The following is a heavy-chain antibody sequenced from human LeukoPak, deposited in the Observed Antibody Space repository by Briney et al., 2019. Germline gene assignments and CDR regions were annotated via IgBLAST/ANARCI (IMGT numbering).Heavy chain of an antibody. D-gene: IGHD2-15*01. V-gene: IGHV3-48*03. CDR1: VFTSSSYE. CDR3: ARDPGSEVVVAAPY. Sequence: GGSLRPSCAASVFTSSSYEMNWVRQAPGKGREWVSYISSSGSTIYYADSVKGRFTISRDNAKNSLYLQMNSLRAEDTAVYYCARDPGSEVVVAAPYWGQGTLVTVSS. CDR2: ISSSGSTI. J-gene: IGHJ4*02.